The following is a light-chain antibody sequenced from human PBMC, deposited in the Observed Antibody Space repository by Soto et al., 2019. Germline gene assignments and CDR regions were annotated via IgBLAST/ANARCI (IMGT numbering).Light chain of an antibody. J-gene: IGKJ2*01. CDR1: QSINTW. Sequence: DIQMTQAPSTLSASVGDRVTITCRASQSINTWLAWYQQKPGKAPKLLIYDASSLQSGVPLRFSGSGSGTEFTLTISSLQPDDFATYFCQQSNTFGQGTKVDI. CDR3: QQSNT. V-gene: IGKV1-5*01. CDR2: DAS.